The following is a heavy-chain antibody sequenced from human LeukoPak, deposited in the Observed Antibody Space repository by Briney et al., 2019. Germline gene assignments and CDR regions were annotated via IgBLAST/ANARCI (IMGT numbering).Heavy chain of an antibody. V-gene: IGHV4-38-2*02. CDR1: GYSISSGYY. J-gene: IGHJ6*03. CDR2: IYHSGST. CDR3: ARTTEAHSWRTRYYDYYMDV. Sequence: SETLSLTCNVSGYSISSGYYWGWIRQPPGKGLQWIGTIYHSGSTYYNPSLKSRVTISVDTSKNQFSLKLSSVTAADTAVYYCARTTEAHSWRTRYYDYYMDVWGKGTTVTVSS. D-gene: IGHD6-13*01.